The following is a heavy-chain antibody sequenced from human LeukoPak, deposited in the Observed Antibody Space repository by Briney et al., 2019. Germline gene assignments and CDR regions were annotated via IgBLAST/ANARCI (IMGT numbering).Heavy chain of an antibody. CDR3: ARGDIVAVPAAIGEGYYFDY. J-gene: IGHJ4*02. Sequence: ASVKVSCKASGYTFTSYYMHWVRQAPGQGLEWMGIINPSGGSTSYAQKFQGRVTMTRDTSTSTVYMELSSLRSEDTAVYYCARGDIVAVPAAIGEGYYFDYWGQGTLVTVSS. V-gene: IGHV1-46*01. CDR1: GYTFTSYY. D-gene: IGHD2-2*01. CDR2: INPSGGST.